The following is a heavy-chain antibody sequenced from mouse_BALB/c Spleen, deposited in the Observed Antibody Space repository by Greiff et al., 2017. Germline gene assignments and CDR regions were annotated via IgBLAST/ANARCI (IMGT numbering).Heavy chain of an antibody. CDR1: GFTFSSYA. J-gene: IGHJ4*01. Sequence: EVHLVESGGGLVKPGGSLKLSCAASGFTFSSYAMSWVRQSPEKRLEWVAEISSGGSYTYYPDTVTGRFTISRDNAKNTLYLEMSSLRSEDTAMYYCARVGLRRAMDYWGQGTSVTVSS. V-gene: IGHV5-9-4*01. CDR3: ARVGLRRAMDY. CDR2: ISSGGSYT. D-gene: IGHD2-4*01.